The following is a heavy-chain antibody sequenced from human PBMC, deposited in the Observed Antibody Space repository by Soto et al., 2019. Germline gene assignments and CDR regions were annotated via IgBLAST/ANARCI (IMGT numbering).Heavy chain of an antibody. V-gene: IGHV1-8*01. CDR3: AREGVGYSYWGVDYYYYGMDV. Sequence: ASVKVSCKASGYTFTSYDINWVRQATGQGLEWMGWMNPNSGNTGYAQKFQGRVTMTRNTSISTAYMELSSLRSEDTAVYYCAREGVGYSYWGVDYYYYGMDVWGQGTTVTVSS. CDR1: GYTFTSYD. CDR2: MNPNSGNT. D-gene: IGHD5-18*01. J-gene: IGHJ6*02.